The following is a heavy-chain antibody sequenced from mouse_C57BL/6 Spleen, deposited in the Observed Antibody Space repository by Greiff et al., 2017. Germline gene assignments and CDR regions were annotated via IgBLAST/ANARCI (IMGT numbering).Heavy chain of an antibody. CDR3: ARPNYDDMDY. V-gene: IGHV1-19*01. CDR1: GYTFTDYY. D-gene: IGHD2-1*01. CDR2: INPYNGGT. Sequence: EVQLQQSGPVLVKPGASVKMSCKASGYTFTDYYMNWVKQSHGKSLEWIGVINPYNGGTSYNQKIKGKATLTVDKSSSTAYMELNSLTSEDSAVYSCARPNYDDMDYWGQGTTVTVSS. J-gene: IGHJ4*01.